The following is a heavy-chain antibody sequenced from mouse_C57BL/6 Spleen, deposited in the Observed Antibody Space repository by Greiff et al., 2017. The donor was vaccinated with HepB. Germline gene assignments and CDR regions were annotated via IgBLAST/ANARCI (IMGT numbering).Heavy chain of an antibody. CDR1: GYAFSSSW. CDR2: IYPGDGDT. V-gene: IGHV1-82*01. Sequence: LQESGPELVKPGASVKISCKASGYAFSSSWMNWVKQRPGKGLEWIGRIYPGDGDTNYNGKFKGKATLTADKSSSTAYMQLSSLTSEDSAVYFCANSYYSNYDWYFDVWGTGTTVTVSS. J-gene: IGHJ1*03. D-gene: IGHD2-5*01. CDR3: ANSYYSNYDWYFDV.